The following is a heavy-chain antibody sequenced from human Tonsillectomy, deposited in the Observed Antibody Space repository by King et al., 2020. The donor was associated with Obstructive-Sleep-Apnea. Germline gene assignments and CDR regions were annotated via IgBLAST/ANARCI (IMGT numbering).Heavy chain of an antibody. V-gene: IGHV3-7*01. J-gene: IGHJ4*02. CDR1: GFTFSNYW. CDR3: ARGQNY. Sequence: VQLVESGGGLVQPGGSLRLSCAASGFTFSNYWMHWVRQAPGKGLEWVANIKPDGRENNYVDSVRGRFTISRDNAKSFLYLQVNSLRAEDTAVYYCARGQNYWGQGTLVTVSS. CDR2: IKPDGREN.